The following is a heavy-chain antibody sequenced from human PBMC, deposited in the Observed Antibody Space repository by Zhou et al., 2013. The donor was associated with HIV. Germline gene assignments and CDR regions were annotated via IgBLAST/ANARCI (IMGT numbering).Heavy chain of an antibody. CDR3: ARCYYDNSGCDY. V-gene: IGHV1-69*12. D-gene: IGHD3-22*01. CDR2: IIPIFGTA. J-gene: IGHJ4*02. Sequence: QVQLVQSGAEVKSPGSSVKVSCKASGGTFNDVALTWVRQAPGQGLEWMGGIIPIFGTANYAQKFQGRVAITAAESTSTAYMELSSLRSEDTAVYYCARCYYDNSGCDYWGQGTLVTVSS. CDR1: GGTFNDVA.